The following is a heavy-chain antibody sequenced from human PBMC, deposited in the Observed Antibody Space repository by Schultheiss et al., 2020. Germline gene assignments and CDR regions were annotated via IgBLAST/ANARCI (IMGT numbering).Heavy chain of an antibody. CDR1: GGSISTYY. Sequence: SETLSLTCTVSGGSISTYYWSWIRQPPGKGLDWIGYIDYSESTNYNPSLESPVIISIDTSRNQFSLRLTSVTAADTAVYYCARLRQWPLYFDYWGQGVLVTVSS. V-gene: IGHV4-59*08. D-gene: IGHD6-19*01. CDR2: IDYSEST. J-gene: IGHJ4*02. CDR3: ARLRQWPLYFDY.